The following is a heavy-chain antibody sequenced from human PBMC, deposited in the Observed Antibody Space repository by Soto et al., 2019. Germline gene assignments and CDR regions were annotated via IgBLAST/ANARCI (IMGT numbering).Heavy chain of an antibody. CDR2: IYYSGST. J-gene: IGHJ4*02. CDR3: VRLIGNSWLDQ. CDR1: GGSISTYY. D-gene: IGHD2-15*01. Sequence: SETLSLTCTVSGGSISTYYWSWIRQPPGKGLEWIGYIYYSGSTNYNPSLKSRVTISVDTSKNQFSLKLSSLTPEDTAVYFCVRLIGNSWLDQWGQGTLVTVSS. V-gene: IGHV4-59*12.